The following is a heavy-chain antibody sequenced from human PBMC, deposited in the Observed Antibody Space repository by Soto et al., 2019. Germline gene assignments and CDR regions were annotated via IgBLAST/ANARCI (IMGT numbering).Heavy chain of an antibody. CDR2: ISGSGGST. V-gene: IGHV3-23*01. Sequence: GGSLRLSCAASGFTFSSYAMSWVRQAPGKGLEWVSAISGSGGSTYYADSVKGRFTISRDNSKNTLYLQMNSLRAEDTAVYDCASAGNANYYYYGMDVWGQGTTVTVSS. D-gene: IGHD6-13*01. CDR1: GFTFSSYA. CDR3: ASAGNANYYYYGMDV. J-gene: IGHJ6*02.